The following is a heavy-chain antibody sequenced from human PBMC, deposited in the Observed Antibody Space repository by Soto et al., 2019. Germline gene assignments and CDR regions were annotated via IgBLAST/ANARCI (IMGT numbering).Heavy chain of an antibody. CDR1: GFIFNNYA. V-gene: IGHV3-23*01. CDR2: IRASGVST. CDR3: SKVPRRPYSFDY. Sequence: EVQLLDSGGGLAQPGGSLRVSCAASGFIFNNYAMNWVRQAPGEGLQWVAGIRASGVSTYYADSVKGRFIISRDNTKNTLVVEINRLKYDDTAIYYLSKVPRRPYSFDYWGLGTLVTVSS. J-gene: IGHJ4*02. D-gene: IGHD1-1*01.